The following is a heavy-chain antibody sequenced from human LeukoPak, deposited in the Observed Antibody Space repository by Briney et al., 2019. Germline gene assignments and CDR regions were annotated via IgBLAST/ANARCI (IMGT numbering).Heavy chain of an antibody. D-gene: IGHD6-13*01. V-gene: IGHV4-4*07. CDR1: GGSTSSFY. Sequence: SETLSPTCTAAGGSTSSFYWSWIRQPAGKVLEWVGRIYTSGSTNYNPSFKTRVPMSVDTSRNQFSLKLRTVTAEDTAVYYCGRADQAAAGLSDTFDIWGQGTMVTVSS. CDR2: IYTSGST. J-gene: IGHJ3*02. CDR3: GRADQAAAGLSDTFDI.